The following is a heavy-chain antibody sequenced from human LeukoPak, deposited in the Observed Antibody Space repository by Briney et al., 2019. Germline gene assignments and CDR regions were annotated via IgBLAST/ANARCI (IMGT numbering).Heavy chain of an antibody. J-gene: IGHJ4*02. CDR1: GFTFSDYY. D-gene: IGHD2-2*01. CDR2: ISSSSSYT. V-gene: IGHV3-11*06. CDR3: AKDDRRWYRTLPGSVPAALVDY. Sequence: KPGGSLRLSCAASGFTFSDYYMSWIRQAPGKGLEWVSYISSSSSYTNYADSVKGRFTISRDNSKNTLYLQMNSLRAEDTAVYYCAKDDRRWYRTLPGSVPAALVDYWGQGTLVTVSS.